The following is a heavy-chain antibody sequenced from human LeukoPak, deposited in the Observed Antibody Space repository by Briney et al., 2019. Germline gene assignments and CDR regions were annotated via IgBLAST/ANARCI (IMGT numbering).Heavy chain of an antibody. CDR3: ARVGFLEWLLSDY. J-gene: IGHJ4*02. CDR1: GYTFTGYY. V-gene: IGHV1-2*02. D-gene: IGHD3-3*01. CDR2: INPNSGGT. Sequence: GASVKVSCKASGYTFTGYYMHWVRQAPGQGLEWMGWINPNSGGTNYAQKFQGRVTMTTDTSTSTAYMELRSLRSDDTAVYYCARVGFLEWLLSDYWGQGTLVTVSS.